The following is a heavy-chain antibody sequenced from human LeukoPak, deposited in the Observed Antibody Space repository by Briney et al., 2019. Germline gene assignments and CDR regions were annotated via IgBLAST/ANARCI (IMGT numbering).Heavy chain of an antibody. Sequence: GASVKVSCKASGYTFTSYDINWVRQATGQGLEWMGWMNPNSGNTGYAQKFQDRVTTTRNTSISTAYMELSSLRSEDTAVYYCARGVRYCSGGSCYSRKGPNWFDPWGQGTLVTVSS. D-gene: IGHD2-15*01. CDR2: MNPNSGNT. J-gene: IGHJ5*02. CDR3: ARGVRYCSGGSCYSRKGPNWFDP. CDR1: GYTFTSYD. V-gene: IGHV1-8*01.